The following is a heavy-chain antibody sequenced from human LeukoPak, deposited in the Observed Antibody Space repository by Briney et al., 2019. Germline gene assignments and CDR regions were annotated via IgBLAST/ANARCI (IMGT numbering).Heavy chain of an antibody. D-gene: IGHD2-15*01. Sequence: SETLSLTCTVSGDSITSVGCYWIWLRQPAGKRLEWIGRIYKSGGTNYNPSLKSRVTMSVDTSKNQFSLQMTSVTAADTAVYYCARDHSDCRGGGCSRYFQHWGQGTLVTVSS. V-gene: IGHV4-61*02. J-gene: IGHJ1*01. CDR1: GDSITSVGCY. CDR3: ARDHSDCRGGGCSRYFQH. CDR2: IYKSGGT.